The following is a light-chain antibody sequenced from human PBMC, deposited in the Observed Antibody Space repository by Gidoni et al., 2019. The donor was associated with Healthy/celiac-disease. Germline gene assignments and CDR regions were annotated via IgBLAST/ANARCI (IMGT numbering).Light chain of an antibody. J-gene: IGKJ1*01. CDR3: MQDLQTPRT. V-gene: IGKV2-28*01. CDR1: QSLLHSNGYNY. CDR2: LGS. Sequence: DIVMTQSPLSLPVTPAEPASISCRSSQSLLHSNGYNYLDWYLQKPGQSPQLLIYLGSNRASGVPDRFSGSGSGTDFTLKISRVEAEDVGVYYCMQDLQTPRTFGQGTKVEIK.